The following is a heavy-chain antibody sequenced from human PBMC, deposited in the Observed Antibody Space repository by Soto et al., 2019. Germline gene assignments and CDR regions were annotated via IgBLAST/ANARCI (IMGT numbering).Heavy chain of an antibody. CDR3: AKEGGSGSYYNRYYYGMDV. Sequence: PGGSLRLSCAASGFTVSSNYMSWVRQAPGKGLEWVSVIYSGGSTYYADSVKGRFTISRDNSKNTLYLQMNSLRAEDTAVYYCAKEGGSGSYYNRYYYGMDVWGQGTTVTVSS. J-gene: IGHJ6*02. D-gene: IGHD3-10*01. V-gene: IGHV3-53*01. CDR2: IYSGGST. CDR1: GFTVSSNY.